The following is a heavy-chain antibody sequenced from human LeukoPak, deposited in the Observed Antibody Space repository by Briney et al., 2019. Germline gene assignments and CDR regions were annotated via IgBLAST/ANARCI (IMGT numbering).Heavy chain of an antibody. Sequence: GASVKVSCKASGYTFTSYGISWVRQAPGQGLEWMGGIIPIFGTANYAQRFQGRVTITTDESTSTAYMELSSLRSEDTAVYYCGTVRGILSYFDLWGRGTLVTVSS. J-gene: IGHJ2*01. CDR1: GYTFTSYG. CDR2: IIPIFGTA. V-gene: IGHV1-69*05. D-gene: IGHD3-16*01. CDR3: GTVRGILSYFDL.